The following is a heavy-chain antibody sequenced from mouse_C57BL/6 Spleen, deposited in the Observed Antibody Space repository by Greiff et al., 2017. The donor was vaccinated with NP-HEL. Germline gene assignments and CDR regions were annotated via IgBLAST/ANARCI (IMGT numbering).Heavy chain of an antibody. D-gene: IGHD2-5*01. J-gene: IGHJ2*01. V-gene: IGHV1-62-2*01. CDR3: ARHEDDYSNYSYYFDY. CDR1: GYTFTEYT. CDR2: FYPGSGSI. Sequence: QVQLKQSGAELVKPGASVKLSCKASGYTFTEYTIHWVKQRSGQGLEWIGWFYPGSGSIKYNEKFKDKATLTADKSSSTVYMELSRLTSEDSAVYFCARHEDDYSNYSYYFDYWGQGTTLTVSS.